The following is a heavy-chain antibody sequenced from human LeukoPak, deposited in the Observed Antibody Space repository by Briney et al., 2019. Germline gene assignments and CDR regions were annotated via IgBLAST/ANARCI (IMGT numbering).Heavy chain of an antibody. V-gene: IGHV1-2*02. CDR1: GYTFIDYY. CDR3: ARALSDCPKAICYSLDGWVPYGMDV. CDR2: IKSNNGGT. J-gene: IGHJ6*02. Sequence: ASVRVSCKASGYTFIDYYMHWVRQAPGQGLEWMGWIKSNNGGTNYAQKFQGRVTMTRDTSISTAYMELSRLRSDDTAMYYCARALSDCPKAICYSLDGWVPYGMDVWGQGTTVTVSS. D-gene: IGHD2-21*01.